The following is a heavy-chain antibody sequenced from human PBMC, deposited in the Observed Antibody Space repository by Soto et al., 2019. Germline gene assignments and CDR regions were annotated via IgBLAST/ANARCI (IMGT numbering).Heavy chain of an antibody. J-gene: IGHJ6*02. CDR1: GYTLTDLS. Sequence: GASVKVSCKVSGYTLTDLSMHCVRQAPGKGLEWMGGFDPEDGETIYAQKFQGRVTMTEDTSTDTAYMELSSLRSEDTAVYYCATDRDRGVRRGGYYYYGMDVWGQGTTVTVSS. V-gene: IGHV1-24*01. D-gene: IGHD3-10*01. CDR2: FDPEDGET. CDR3: ATDRDRGVRRGGYYYYGMDV.